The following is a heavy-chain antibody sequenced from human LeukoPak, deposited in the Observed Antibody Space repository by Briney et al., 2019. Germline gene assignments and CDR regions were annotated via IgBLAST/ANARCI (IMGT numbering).Heavy chain of an antibody. CDR1: GFTFSNAW. CDR2: IKSKTDGGTT. V-gene: IGHV3-15*01. D-gene: IGHD4-17*01. CDR3: TTDSWALYTVRDAFDI. Sequence: GGSLRLSCAASGFTFSNAWMSWVRQAPGKGLQWVGRIKSKTDGGTTDYAAPVKGRFTISRDDSKNTLYLQMNSLKTEDTAVYYCTTDSWALYTVRDAFDIWGQGTMVTVSS. J-gene: IGHJ3*02.